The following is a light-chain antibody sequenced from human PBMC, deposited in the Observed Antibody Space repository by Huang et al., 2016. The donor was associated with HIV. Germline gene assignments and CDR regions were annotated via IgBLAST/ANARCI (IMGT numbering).Light chain of an antibody. V-gene: IGKV1-5*03. CDR3: QYGET. Sequence: DIQLTQSPSTLSASVGDRLTPTCRASQNISSWLAWYQQKPGKAPKLLIYKRSSLESGVTSRFSGSGSGTKFTLTINSLQPDDIGTYYCQYGETFGQGSKVEVK. CDR1: QNISSW. J-gene: IGKJ1*01. CDR2: KRS.